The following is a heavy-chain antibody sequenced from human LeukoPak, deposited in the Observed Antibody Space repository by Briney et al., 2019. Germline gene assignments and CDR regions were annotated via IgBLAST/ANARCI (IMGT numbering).Heavy chain of an antibody. V-gene: IGHV4-39*07. CDR2: INHSGST. J-gene: IGHJ4*02. D-gene: IGHD1-1*01. CDR3: ARGRAPRSGTTGTTFDY. CDR1: GGSISSSSYS. Sequence: PSETLCLTCTVSGGSISSSSYSWGWIRPPPGKGLEWIGEINHSGSTNYNPSLKSRVTISVDTSKNQFSLKLSSVTAADTAVYYCARGRAPRSGTTGTTFDYWGQGTLVTVSS.